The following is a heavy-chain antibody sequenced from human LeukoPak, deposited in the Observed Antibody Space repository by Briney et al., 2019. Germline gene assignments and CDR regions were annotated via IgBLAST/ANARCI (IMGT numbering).Heavy chain of an antibody. CDR3: ARDEAAYSGCPLDY. CDR1: GFTFSSYA. Sequence: GGSLRLSCAASGFTFSSYAMHWVRQAPGKGLEWVAVISYDGSNKYYADSVKGRFTISRDNSKNTLYLQMNSLRAEDTAVYYCARDEAAYSGCPLDYWGQGTLVTVSS. CDR2: ISYDGSNK. V-gene: IGHV3-30-3*01. D-gene: IGHD1-26*01. J-gene: IGHJ4*02.